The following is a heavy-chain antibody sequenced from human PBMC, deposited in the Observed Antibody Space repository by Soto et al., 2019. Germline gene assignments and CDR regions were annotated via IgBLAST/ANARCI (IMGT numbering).Heavy chain of an antibody. CDR1: GYTFTSYA. Sequence: ASVKVSCKASGYTFTSYAMHWVRQAPGQRLEWMGWINAGNGNTKYSQKFQGRVTITRDTSASTAYMELSSLRSEDTAVYYCARFPHHSWSLRPFFDYWGQGTLVTVSS. V-gene: IGHV1-3*01. CDR3: ARFPHHSWSLRPFFDY. D-gene: IGHD3-10*01. CDR2: INAGNGNT. J-gene: IGHJ4*02.